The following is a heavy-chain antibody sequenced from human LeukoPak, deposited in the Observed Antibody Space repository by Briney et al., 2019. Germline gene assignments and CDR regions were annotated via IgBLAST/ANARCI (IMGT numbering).Heavy chain of an antibody. D-gene: IGHD4-17*01. Sequence: GGSLRLSCAASGFTFSSYGMHWVRQAPGKGLEWVSSISSSSSYIYYADSVKGRFTISRDNAKNSLYLQMNSLRAEDTAVYYCARSDYGDYYDAFDIWGQGTMVTVSS. CDR1: GFTFSSYG. J-gene: IGHJ3*02. V-gene: IGHV3-21*01. CDR3: ARSDYGDYYDAFDI. CDR2: ISSSSSYI.